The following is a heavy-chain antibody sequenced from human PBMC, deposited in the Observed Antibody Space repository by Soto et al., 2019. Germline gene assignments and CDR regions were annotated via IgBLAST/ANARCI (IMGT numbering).Heavy chain of an antibody. CDR1: GFTFSSYS. Sequence: GGSLRLSCAAPGFTFSSYSMNGVRQAPGKGLEWVSYISSSSSTIYYADSVKGRFTISRDNAKNSLYLQMNSLRDEDTAVYYCARESRFLEWLSLNWFDPWGQGTLVTVSS. J-gene: IGHJ5*02. D-gene: IGHD3-3*01. CDR3: ARESRFLEWLSLNWFDP. V-gene: IGHV3-48*02. CDR2: ISSSSSTI.